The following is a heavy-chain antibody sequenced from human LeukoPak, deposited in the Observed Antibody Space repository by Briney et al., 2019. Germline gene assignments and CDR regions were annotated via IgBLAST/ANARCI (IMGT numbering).Heavy chain of an antibody. J-gene: IGHJ4*02. V-gene: IGHV3-21*01. CDR2: ISSSSSYI. Sequence: GGSLRLSCAASGFTFDDYGMGWVRQAPGKGLEWVSSISSSSSYIYYADSVKGRFTISRDNAKNSLYLQMNSLRAEDTALYYCARDETYGGNSGYWGQGTLVTVSS. CDR1: GFTFDDYG. CDR3: ARDETYGGNSGY. D-gene: IGHD4-23*01.